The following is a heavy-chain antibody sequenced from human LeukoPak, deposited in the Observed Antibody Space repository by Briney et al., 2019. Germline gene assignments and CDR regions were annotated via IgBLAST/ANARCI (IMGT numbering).Heavy chain of an antibody. J-gene: IGHJ3*02. CDR1: GFTFSSYW. CDR2: IKQDGSEK. Sequence: GGSLRLSCAASGFTFSSYWMSWVRQAPGKGLEWVANIKQDGSEKYYVDSVKGRFTISRDNAKNSLYLQMNSLRAEDTAVYYCAYSSSWYKVGAFDIWGQGTMVTVSS. V-gene: IGHV3-7*01. D-gene: IGHD6-13*01. CDR3: AYSSSWYKVGAFDI.